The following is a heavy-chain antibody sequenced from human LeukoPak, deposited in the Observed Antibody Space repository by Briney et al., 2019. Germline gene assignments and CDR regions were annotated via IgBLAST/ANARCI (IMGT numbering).Heavy chain of an antibody. V-gene: IGHV3-15*01. D-gene: IGHD5-18*01. Sequence: GGSLRLSCEASGITISDAWMSWVRQAPGKRLEWVGRIKSKSAGGTTDHAAPVKGRFTISRDDSKNTLYLQMNSLTIEDTAVYYCVTPPDWGQGTLVTVSS. CDR2: IKSKSAGGTT. J-gene: IGHJ4*02. CDR3: VTPPD. CDR1: GITISDAW.